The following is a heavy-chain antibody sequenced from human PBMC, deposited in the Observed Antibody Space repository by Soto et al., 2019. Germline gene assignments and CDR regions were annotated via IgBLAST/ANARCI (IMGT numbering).Heavy chain of an antibody. CDR1: GFTFSNYW. CDR3: ARGAFGAYNLDS. CDR2: IKGDVITT. J-gene: IGHJ5*01. V-gene: IGHV3-74*01. D-gene: IGHD3-3*01. Sequence: EVQLVKSGGGLVQPGGSLRLSCVASGFTFSNYWIHWVRQTPGEGLVWVARIKGDVITTNYADSVKGRFTISRDNAKNTVFRQMNRRRAEDTAVYYCARGAFGAYNLDSCGPGTLVIVS.